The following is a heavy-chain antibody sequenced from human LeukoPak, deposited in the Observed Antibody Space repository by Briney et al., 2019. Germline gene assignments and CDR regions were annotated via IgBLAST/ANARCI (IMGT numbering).Heavy chain of an antibody. D-gene: IGHD3-22*01. J-gene: IGHJ3*02. V-gene: IGHV4-61*02. CDR2: VSISGGT. Sequence: PSETLSLTCTVSGDSISSDISCWSWIRQPAGKELEWIGRVSISGGTNYNPSLRSRVTISVDTSKNQFSLILSSVTAADTAMYFCARGPYSYDSSGAFDIWGQGTMVTVSS. CDR3: ARGPYSYDSSGAFDI. CDR1: GDSISSDISC.